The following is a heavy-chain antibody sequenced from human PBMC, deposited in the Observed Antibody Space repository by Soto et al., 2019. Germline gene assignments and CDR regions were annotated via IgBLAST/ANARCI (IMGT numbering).Heavy chain of an antibody. CDR2: INPKSGGT. Sequence: ASVKVSCKASGYSFTDYHIHWVRQAPGQGLEWLGRINPKSGGTSTPQTFQGWVTMTRDSSISTVYMELTRLRSDDTAVYFCARGHSTDCSNGVCSFFYNHEMNVWGQGTTFTSP. CDR3: ARGHSTDCSNGVCSFFYNHEMNV. D-gene: IGHD2-8*01. J-gene: IGHJ6*02. CDR1: GYSFTDYH. V-gene: IGHV1-2*04.